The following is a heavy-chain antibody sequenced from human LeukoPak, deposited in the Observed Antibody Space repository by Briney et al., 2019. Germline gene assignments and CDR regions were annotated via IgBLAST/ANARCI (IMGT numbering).Heavy chain of an antibody. CDR3: AREGYYGSGSPPSLYFDY. Sequence: PGGSLRLSCAASGFTFGYYGMNWVRQAPGKGLEWVAVTSSDLNVKLYADSVKGRFTISRDNSRSTLYLQMNSLRPEDTAIYYCAREGYYGSGSPPSLYFDYWGQGTLVTVSS. J-gene: IGHJ4*02. CDR1: GFTFGYYG. V-gene: IGHV3-30*03. CDR2: TSSDLNVK. D-gene: IGHD3-10*01.